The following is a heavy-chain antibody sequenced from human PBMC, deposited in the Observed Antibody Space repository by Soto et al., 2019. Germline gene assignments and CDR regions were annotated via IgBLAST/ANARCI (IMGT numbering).Heavy chain of an antibody. Sequence: AAVKVSCEASEYTFSSYTLHWVRQAPGQRLEWMGWINAGNGDSKYSQKFQGRVSISRDTSASTASMELSSLTSEDTAVYYCARELQRIYYFADRGQRTMVTVSS. J-gene: IGHJ4*02. CDR2: INAGNGDS. D-gene: IGHD3-3*02. CDR1: EYTFSSYT. CDR3: ARELQRIYYFAD. V-gene: IGHV1-3*01.